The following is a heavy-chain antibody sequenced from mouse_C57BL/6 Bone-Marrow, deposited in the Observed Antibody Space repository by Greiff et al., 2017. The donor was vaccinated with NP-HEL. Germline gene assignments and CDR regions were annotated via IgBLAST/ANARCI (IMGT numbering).Heavy chain of an antibody. V-gene: IGHV2-9-1*01. CDR3: ARNRGRHYSNSFAY. J-gene: IGHJ3*01. Sequence: VKLMESGPGLVAPSQRLSITCTVSGFSLTSYAISWVRQPPGKGLEWLGVIWTGGGTNYNSALKSRLSISKDNSKSQVFLKMNSLQTDDTARYYCARNRGRHYSNSFAYWGQGTLVTVSA. CDR2: IWTGGGT. CDR1: GFSLTSYA. D-gene: IGHD2-5*01.